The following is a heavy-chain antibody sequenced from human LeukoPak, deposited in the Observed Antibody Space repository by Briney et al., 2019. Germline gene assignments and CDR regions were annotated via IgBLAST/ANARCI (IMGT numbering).Heavy chain of an antibody. CDR2: MNPNSGNK. D-gene: IGHD5-18*01. CDR3: AREWLKDTGMVYGMDV. Sequence: SVKVSCKASGYTFTSYDINWVRQATGRGLEWVRWMNPNSGNKGYAQTFQGRVTMTRNTSISTAYMELRSRRSEDTAVYYCAREWLKDTGMVYGMDVWGQGTTVTVSS. V-gene: IGHV1-8*01. J-gene: IGHJ6*02. CDR1: GYTFTSYD.